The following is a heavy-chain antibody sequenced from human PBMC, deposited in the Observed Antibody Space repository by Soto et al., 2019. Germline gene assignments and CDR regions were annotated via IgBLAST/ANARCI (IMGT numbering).Heavy chain of an antibody. CDR1: GFTFDDYG. CDR2: INWNGGST. D-gene: IGHD1-26*01. CDR3: ARDRRGSGSYPRDWFDP. J-gene: IGHJ5*02. Sequence: EVQLVESGGGVVRPGGSLRLSCAASGFTFDDYGMSWVRQAPGKGLEWVSGINWNGGSTGYADSVKGRFTISRDNAKNSLYLQMNSLRAEDMALYYCARDRRGSGSYPRDWFDPWGQGTLVTVSS. V-gene: IGHV3-20*04.